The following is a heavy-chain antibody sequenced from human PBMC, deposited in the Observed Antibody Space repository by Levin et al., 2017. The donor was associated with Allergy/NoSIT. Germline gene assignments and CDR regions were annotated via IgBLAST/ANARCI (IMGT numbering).Heavy chain of an antibody. V-gene: IGHV1-69*04. J-gene: IGHJ3*02. CDR1: GGTFSSYA. CDR3: ARFPRLVTKTDAFDI. D-gene: IGHD3-9*01. CDR2: IIPILGIA. Sequence: SVKVSCKASGGTFSSYAISWVRQAPGQGLEWMGRIIPILGIANYAQKFQGRVTITADKSTSTAYMELSSLRSEDTAVYYCARFPRLVTKTDAFDIWGQGTMVTVSS.